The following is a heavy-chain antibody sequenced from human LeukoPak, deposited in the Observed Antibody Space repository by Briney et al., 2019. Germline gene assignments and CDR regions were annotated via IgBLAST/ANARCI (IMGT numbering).Heavy chain of an antibody. CDR3: AGMGHSSSSYYFDY. J-gene: IGHJ4*02. CDR1: GFTFSRYA. Sequence: GGSLSLSCAASGFTFSRYAKHWARQARGKGLEWVAVISYDGSNKYYADSVKGRFTISRDNSKNTLYLQMNSLRAEDTAVYYCAGMGHSSSSYYFDYWGQGTLVTVSS. V-gene: IGHV3-30-3*01. D-gene: IGHD6-6*01. CDR2: ISYDGSNK.